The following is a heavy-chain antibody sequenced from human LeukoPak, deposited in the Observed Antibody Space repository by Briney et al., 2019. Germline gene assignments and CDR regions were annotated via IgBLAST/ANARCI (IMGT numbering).Heavy chain of an antibody. D-gene: IGHD3-22*01. CDR1: GFTFTKYW. CDR3: ARKEVAYCDNV. Sequence: GDSLRLSCAASGFTFTKYWMTWVRQAPGKGLEWVSVIYSGGTTYYADSVKGRFTISRDNSKNTLYLQMNSLRVEDTAVYYCARKEVAYCDNVWGQGTLVTVSS. CDR2: IYSGGTT. J-gene: IGHJ4*02. V-gene: IGHV3-66*01.